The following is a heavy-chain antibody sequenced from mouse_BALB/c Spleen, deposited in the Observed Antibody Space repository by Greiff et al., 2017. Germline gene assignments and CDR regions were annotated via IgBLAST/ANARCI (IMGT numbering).Heavy chain of an antibody. Sequence: QVQLQQSGPELVKPGASVKMSCKASGYTFTSYWMHWVKQRPGQGLEWIGYINPSTGYTEYNQKFKDKATLTADKSSSTAYMQLSSLTSEDSAVYYCASYPSLYAMDYWGQGTSVTVSS. CDR2: INPSTGYT. CDR3: ASYPSLYAMDY. V-gene: IGHV1S26*01. CDR1: GYTFTSYW. J-gene: IGHJ4*01.